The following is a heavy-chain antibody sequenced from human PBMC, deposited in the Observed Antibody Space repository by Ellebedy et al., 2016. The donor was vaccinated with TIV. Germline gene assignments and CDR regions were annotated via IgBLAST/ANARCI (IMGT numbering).Heavy chain of an antibody. Sequence: GESLKISXAASGFTFSSYSMNWVRQAPGKGLEWVSYISSSSSTIYYADSVKGRFTISRDNAKNSLYLQMNSLRAEDTAVYYCARGRYYFDYWGQGTLVTVSS. CDR1: GFTFSSYS. V-gene: IGHV3-48*01. J-gene: IGHJ4*02. CDR2: ISSSSSTI. CDR3: ARGRYYFDY.